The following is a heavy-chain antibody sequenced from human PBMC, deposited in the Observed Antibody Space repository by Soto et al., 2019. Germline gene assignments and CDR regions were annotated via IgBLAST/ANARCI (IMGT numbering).Heavy chain of an antibody. J-gene: IGHJ3*02. D-gene: IGHD3-9*01. CDR1: GFTFGDYV. CDR2: IRNKAYVETT. CDR3: TRAGILTGYQTSRAGVMGAFDI. Sequence: KPGGSLRLSCTASGFTFGDYVMSWFRQAPGKGLEWVGFIRNKAYVETTEYAASVKGRFTISRDDSKSIAYLQMNSLKTEDTAVYYCTRAGILTGYQTSRAGVMGAFDIWGQGTMVTVSS. V-gene: IGHV3-49*05.